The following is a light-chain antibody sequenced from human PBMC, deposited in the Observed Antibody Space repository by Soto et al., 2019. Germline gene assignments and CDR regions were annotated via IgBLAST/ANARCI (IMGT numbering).Light chain of an antibody. V-gene: IGLV2-14*01. CDR2: EVS. CDR1: SSDVGGYNH. Sequence: QSALTQPASVSGSPGQSITISCTGTSSDVGGYNHVSWYQQHPGKAPKLMIYEVSNRPSGVSNRFSGSKSGNTASLTISGLQAEDEADYYCSSYTSSRTGVFGTGTKLTVL. CDR3: SSYTSSRTGV. J-gene: IGLJ1*01.